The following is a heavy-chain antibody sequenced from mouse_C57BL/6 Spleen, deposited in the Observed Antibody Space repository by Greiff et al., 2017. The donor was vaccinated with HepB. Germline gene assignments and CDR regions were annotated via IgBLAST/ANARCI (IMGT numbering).Heavy chain of an antibody. CDR3: ARWGYSNYEGFAY. CDR2: IDPYDSYT. V-gene: IGHV1-50*01. Sequence: VQLQQPGAELVKPGASVKLSCKASGYTFTSYWMQWVKQRPGQGLEWIGEIDPYDSYTNYNQKIKGKATLTVDTSSSTAYMQLSSLTSEDSAVYYCARWGYSNYEGFAYWGQGTLVTVSA. D-gene: IGHD2-5*01. J-gene: IGHJ3*01. CDR1: GYTFTSYW.